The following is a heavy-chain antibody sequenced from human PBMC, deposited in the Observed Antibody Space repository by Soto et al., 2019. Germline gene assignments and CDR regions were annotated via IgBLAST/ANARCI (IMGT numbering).Heavy chain of an antibody. CDR1: GGTFSSYA. V-gene: IGHV1-69*01. D-gene: IGHD2-15*01. Sequence: QVQLVQSGAEVKKPGSSVKVSCKAPGGTFSSYAISWVRQAPGQGLEWMGGIIPIFGTAKYAQKFQGRVTITADESTSTSYMEQSSLRSEDTAVYYCARSQGGSSSLDIYYYYYYGMDVWGQGTTVTVSS. CDR3: ARSQGGSSSLDIYYYYYYGMDV. J-gene: IGHJ6*02. CDR2: IIPIFGTA.